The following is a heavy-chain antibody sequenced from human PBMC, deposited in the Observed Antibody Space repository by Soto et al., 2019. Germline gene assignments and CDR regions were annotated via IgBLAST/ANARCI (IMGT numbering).Heavy chain of an antibody. Sequence: GGSLRLSCAASGFTFSSYGMHWVRQAPGKGLEWVAVISYDGSNKYYADSVKGRFTISRDNSKNTLYLQMNSLRAEDTAVYDYAKDIVVVAALWGYYYYYGMDVWGQGTTV. CDR2: ISYDGSNK. J-gene: IGHJ6*02. D-gene: IGHD2-2*01. CDR3: AKDIVVVAALWGYYYYYGMDV. V-gene: IGHV3-30*18. CDR1: GFTFSSYG.